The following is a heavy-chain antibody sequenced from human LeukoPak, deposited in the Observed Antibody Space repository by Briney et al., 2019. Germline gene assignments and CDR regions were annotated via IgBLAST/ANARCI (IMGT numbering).Heavy chain of an antibody. Sequence: PGGSLRLSCAASGFTFSSYSMNWVRQAPGKGLEWVSSISSSSYIYYAHSVKGRFTISRDNAKNSLYLQMNSLRAEDTAVYYCARDHEGYCSGGSCSLFDYWGQGTLVTVSS. CDR3: ARDHEGYCSGGSCSLFDY. V-gene: IGHV3-21*01. J-gene: IGHJ4*02. CDR2: ISSSSYI. D-gene: IGHD2-15*01. CDR1: GFTFSSYS.